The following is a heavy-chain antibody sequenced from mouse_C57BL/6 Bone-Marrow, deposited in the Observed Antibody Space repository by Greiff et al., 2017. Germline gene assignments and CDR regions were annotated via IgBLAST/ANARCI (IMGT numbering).Heavy chain of an antibody. CDR2: ISSGSSTI. D-gene: IGHD1-1*01. CDR1: GFTFSDYG. Sequence: LVESGGGLVKPGGSLKLSCAASGFTFSDYGMHWVRQAPEKGLEWVAYISSGSSTIYYADTVKGRFTISRDNAKNTLFLQMTSLRSEDTAMYYCARTLYGSTLYYFDYWGQGTTLTVSS. V-gene: IGHV5-17*01. CDR3: ARTLYGSTLYYFDY. J-gene: IGHJ2*01.